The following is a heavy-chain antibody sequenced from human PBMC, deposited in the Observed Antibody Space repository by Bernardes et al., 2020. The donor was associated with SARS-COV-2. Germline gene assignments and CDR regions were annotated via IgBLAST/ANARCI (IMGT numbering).Heavy chain of an antibody. Sequence: SLKISFKGSGYSFTSYWISWVRQMHGKGLEWMGRIDPSDSYTNYSPSFQGHVTISADKSISTAYLQWSSLKASDTAMYYCARHYIPKSRAMVSYLYYYYYYMDVWGKGTTVTVSS. J-gene: IGHJ6*03. D-gene: IGHD5-18*01. CDR3: ARHYIPKSRAMVSYLYYYYYYMDV. V-gene: IGHV5-10-1*01. CDR2: IDPSDSYT. CDR1: GYSFTSYW.